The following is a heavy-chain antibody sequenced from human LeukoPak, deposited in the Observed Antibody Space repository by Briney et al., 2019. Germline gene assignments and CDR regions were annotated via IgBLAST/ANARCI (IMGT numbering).Heavy chain of an antibody. CDR3: ARATVVPAAPPLYYYYYMDV. CDR1: GGSISSYY. Sequence: PSETLSLTCTVSGGSISSYYWSWIRQPPGKGLEWIGYIYYSGSTNYNPSLKSRVTISVDTSKNQFSLKLSSVTAADTAVYYCARATVVPAAPPLYYYYYMDVWGKGTTVTVSS. D-gene: IGHD2-2*01. J-gene: IGHJ6*03. V-gene: IGHV4-59*01. CDR2: IYYSGST.